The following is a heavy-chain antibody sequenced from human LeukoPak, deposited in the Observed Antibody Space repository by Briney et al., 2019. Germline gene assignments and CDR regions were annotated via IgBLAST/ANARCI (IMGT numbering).Heavy chain of an antibody. V-gene: IGHV4-59*01. J-gene: IGHJ5*02. Sequence: SETLSLTCTVSGGSISSYYWSWIRQPPGKGLEWIGYIYYSGSTNYNPSLKSRVTISVDTSKNQFSLKLSSVTAADTAVYYSARYYSSGWRNWFDPWGQGTLVTVSS. CDR2: IYYSGST. CDR1: GGSISSYY. CDR3: ARYYSSGWRNWFDP. D-gene: IGHD6-19*01.